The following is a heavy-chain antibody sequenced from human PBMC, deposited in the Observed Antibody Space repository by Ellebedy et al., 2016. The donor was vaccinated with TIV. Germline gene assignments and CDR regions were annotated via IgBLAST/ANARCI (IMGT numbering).Heavy chain of an antibody. Sequence: GGSLRLXXAASGFTFSSYGMHWVRQAPGKGLEWVAVIWYDGSNKYYADSMKGRFTISRDNSKNTLYLQMNSLRAEDTAVYYCARDLRNAFDYWGQGTLVTVSS. CDR3: ARDLRNAFDY. D-gene: IGHD3-3*01. CDR2: IWYDGSNK. CDR1: GFTFSSYG. V-gene: IGHV3-33*01. J-gene: IGHJ4*02.